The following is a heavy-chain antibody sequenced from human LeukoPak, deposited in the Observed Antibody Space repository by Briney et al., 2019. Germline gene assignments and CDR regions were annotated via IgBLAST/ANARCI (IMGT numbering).Heavy chain of an antibody. CDR3: ASAPYYYYMNV. CDR1: GASITNNY. D-gene: IGHD3-16*01. CDR2: NHYSGGT. J-gene: IGHJ6*03. Sequence: SETLSLTCTVSGASITNNYWSWIRQPPEKGLEWIGYNHYSGGTNYNPSLKSRVTITIDTTKNQVSLKMSSVTAADTAVYYCASAPYYYYMNVWGKGTTVTVSS. V-gene: IGHV4-59*01.